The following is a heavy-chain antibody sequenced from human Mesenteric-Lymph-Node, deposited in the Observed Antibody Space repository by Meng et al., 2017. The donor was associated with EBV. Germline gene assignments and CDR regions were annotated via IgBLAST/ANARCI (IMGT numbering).Heavy chain of an antibody. CDR2: VDPADGET. J-gene: IGHJ5*02. D-gene: IGHD2-21*01. Sequence: EVQLVQSGAEVKRPXXTVKIXCKVSGYTFTDYSMHWVQRAPGKGLEWMGLVDPADGETIYAEKFQGRVTITADTSTDTAYMELSSLRSEDTAVYYCATTWRGRLNRFDAWGQGTLVTVSS. CDR1: GYTFTDYS. V-gene: IGHV1-69-2*01. CDR3: ATTWRGRLNRFDA.